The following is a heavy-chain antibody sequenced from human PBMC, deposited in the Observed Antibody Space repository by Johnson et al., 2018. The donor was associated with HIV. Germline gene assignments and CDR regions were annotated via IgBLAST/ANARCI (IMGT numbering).Heavy chain of an antibody. D-gene: IGHD6-13*01. CDR3: TTMGLGSSSWRYDAFDS. Sequence: VQLVESGGGSVKPGDSLRLSCAASGFTFSDVWMTWVRQAPGRGLEWLGRIKSKTDGGTTDYAAPVKGRFTISRDDSKNTLYLQMNSLKTEDTAVYYCTTMGLGSSSWRYDAFDSWGQGTMVT. J-gene: IGHJ3*02. CDR2: IKSKTDGGTT. CDR1: GFTFSDVW. V-gene: IGHV3-15*01.